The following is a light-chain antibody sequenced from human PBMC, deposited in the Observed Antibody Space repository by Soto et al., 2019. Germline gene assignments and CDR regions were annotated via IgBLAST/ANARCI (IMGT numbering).Light chain of an antibody. V-gene: IGKV3-15*01. CDR1: LSVSSD. Sequence: EIVMTQSPATLSLSPSERATLSCRVSLSVSSDLAWYRQKPGQAPRLLIYRAFTRATGIPARFSGSGFGTDFTLTISSLQSEDFAVYYCQQYNNWPLTFGGGTKVEIK. J-gene: IGKJ4*01. CDR3: QQYNNWPLT. CDR2: RAF.